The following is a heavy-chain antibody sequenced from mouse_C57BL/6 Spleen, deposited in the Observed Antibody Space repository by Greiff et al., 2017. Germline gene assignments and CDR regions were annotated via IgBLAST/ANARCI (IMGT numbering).Heavy chain of an antibody. J-gene: IGHJ3*01. CDR1: GFSLTSYG. CDR2: IWGVGST. V-gene: IGHV2-6*01. CDR3: ATHDDDGDWFAY. D-gene: IGHD2-4*01. Sequence: QVQLQPSGPGLVAPSQSLSITCTVSGFSLTSYGVDWVRQSPGKGLEWLGVIWGVGSTNYNSALKSRLSISKDNSKSQVFLKMSILQTDDTAMYYCATHDDDGDWFAYWGQGTLVTVSA.